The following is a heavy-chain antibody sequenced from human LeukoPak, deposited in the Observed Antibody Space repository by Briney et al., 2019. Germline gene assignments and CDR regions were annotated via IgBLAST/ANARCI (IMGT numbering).Heavy chain of an antibody. D-gene: IGHD2-15*01. J-gene: IGHJ4*02. Sequence: GGSLRLSCTASGFTFGDYAMSWVRQAPGKGLEWVGFIRSKAYGGTTEYAASVKGRFTFSRDDSKSIAYLQMNSLKTEDTAVYYCTRGCSGSCYYFDYWGQGTLVTVSS. CDR3: TRGCSGSCYYFDY. CDR1: GFTFGDYA. V-gene: IGHV3-49*04. CDR2: IRSKAYGGTT.